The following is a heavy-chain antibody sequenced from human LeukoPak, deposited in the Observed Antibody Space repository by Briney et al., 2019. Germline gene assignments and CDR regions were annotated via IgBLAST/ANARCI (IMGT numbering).Heavy chain of an antibody. J-gene: IGHJ4*02. CDR3: AKDRVVGATKARYYFDY. CDR2: ISSSGSTI. CDR1: GFTFSDYY. Sequence: GGSLRLSCAASGFTFSDYYMSWIRQAPGKGLEWVSYISSSGSTIYYADSVKGRFAISRDNSKNTLYLQMNSLRAEDTAVYYCAKDRVVGATKARYYFDYWGQGTLVTVSS. V-gene: IGHV3-11*01. D-gene: IGHD1-26*01.